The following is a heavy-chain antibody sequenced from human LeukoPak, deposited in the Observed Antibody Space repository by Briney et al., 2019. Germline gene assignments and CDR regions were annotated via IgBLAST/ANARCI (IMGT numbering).Heavy chain of an antibody. D-gene: IGHD5-12*01. CDR1: GGSFSGYY. CDR3: AREIVAGLGVSFDI. Sequence: SETLSLTCAVHGGSFSGYYWSWIRQPPGKGLEWIGRIYPLETTNYNPSLKSRVAISVDTSKNQFSLKLSSVTAADTAVYYCAREIVAGLGVSFDIWGQGTMVTVSS. V-gene: IGHV4-59*10. J-gene: IGHJ3*02. CDR2: IYPLETT.